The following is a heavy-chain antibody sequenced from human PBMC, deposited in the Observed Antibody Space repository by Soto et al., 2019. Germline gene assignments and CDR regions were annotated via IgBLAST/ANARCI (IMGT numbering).Heavy chain of an antibody. Sequence: EVQLVESGGGLVQPGGSLRLSCAASGFTFSSYWMSWVRQAPGKGLEWVANIKQDGSEKYYVDSVKGRFTMARDNAKKSLYMEMNRLRAEDTAVYYCAGDLREIAVAGPDAFDSWGQGTMVTVSS. CDR2: IKQDGSEK. CDR1: GFTFSSYW. V-gene: IGHV3-7*01. J-gene: IGHJ3*02. CDR3: AGDLREIAVAGPDAFDS. D-gene: IGHD6-19*01.